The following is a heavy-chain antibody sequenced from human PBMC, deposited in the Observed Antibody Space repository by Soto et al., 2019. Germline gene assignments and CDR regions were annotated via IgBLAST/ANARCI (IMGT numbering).Heavy chain of an antibody. D-gene: IGHD1-1*01. J-gene: IGHJ4*02. Sequence: EVHLVESGGDLVQPGGSLRLSCAASGFTFGIYWMSWVRQAPGKGLEWVANINHGGSESYYVDSAEGRFAISRDNARNSLYLQMHSLRAEDTAMYYCARSASTGTVDYWGQGTLVTVSS. CDR2: INHGGSES. V-gene: IGHV3-7*03. CDR3: ARSASTGTVDY. CDR1: GFTFGIYW.